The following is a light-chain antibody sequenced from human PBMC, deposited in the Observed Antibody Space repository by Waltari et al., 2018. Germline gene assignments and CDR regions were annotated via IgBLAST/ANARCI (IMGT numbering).Light chain of an antibody. CDR2: EVS. CDR1: DSAVGAYDF. V-gene: IGLV2-14*01. CDR3: SSYTTSSAPGV. Sequence: QSALTQPASVSGSPGQSITISCSGTDSAVGAYDFVSWYQQHPGNAPHLIIYEVSNRPSGISNRFSASKSGNTASLTISGLQAEDEADYYCSSYTTSSAPGVFGTGTRVTVL. J-gene: IGLJ1*01.